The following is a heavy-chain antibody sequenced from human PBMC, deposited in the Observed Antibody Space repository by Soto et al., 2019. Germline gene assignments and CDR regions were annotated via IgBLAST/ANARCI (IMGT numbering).Heavy chain of an antibody. CDR1: GYNVTSYA. J-gene: IGHJ4*02. V-gene: IGHV1-3*05. D-gene: IGHD6-13*01. CDR3: ATDVAAADY. CDR2: INAGNGNT. Sequence: QVQLVQSGAEEKKPGASVKVSCKASGYNVTSYALHWVRQAPGQRLAWMGWINAGNGNTKYSQKFQGRVTITRDTSASTAYMELSSMRSEDTAVYYCATDVAAADYWGQGTLVTVSS.